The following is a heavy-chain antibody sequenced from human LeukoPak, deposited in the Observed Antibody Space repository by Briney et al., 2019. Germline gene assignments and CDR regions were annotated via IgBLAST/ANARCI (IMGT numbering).Heavy chain of an antibody. J-gene: IGHJ4*02. Sequence: GGSLRLSCAASGFTFSSYSMNWVRQAPGKGLEWVSSISSSSSYIYYADSVKGRFTISRDNAKNSPYLQMNSLRAEDTAVYYCARQAYYYDSSGYYFDYWGQGTLVTVSS. CDR2: ISSSSSYI. V-gene: IGHV3-21*01. CDR1: GFTFSSYS. CDR3: ARQAYYYDSSGYYFDY. D-gene: IGHD3-22*01.